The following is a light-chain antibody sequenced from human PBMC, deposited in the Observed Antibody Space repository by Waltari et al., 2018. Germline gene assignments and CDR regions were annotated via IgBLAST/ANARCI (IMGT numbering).Light chain of an antibody. Sequence: DIQMTQSPSSVSASVRDKLTITCRASQGINSCLAWYQQKPGKAPKLLIYDASSLQTGVPSRFSGSESGTDFTLTISSLQPEDFATYYCQQANRFPLTFGGGTKVELK. CDR1: QGINSC. CDR2: DAS. V-gene: IGKV1-12*01. J-gene: IGKJ4*01. CDR3: QQANRFPLT.